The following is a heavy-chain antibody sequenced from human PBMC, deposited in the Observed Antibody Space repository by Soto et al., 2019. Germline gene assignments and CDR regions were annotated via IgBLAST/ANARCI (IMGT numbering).Heavy chain of an antibody. CDR1: GGAISSYY. CDR3: ARGVLGYCSGGSCSHDAFDI. D-gene: IGHD2-15*01. V-gene: IGHV4-59*01. CDR2: IYYSGST. J-gene: IGHJ3*02. Sequence: SETLSLTCTVSGGAISSYYWSWIRQPPGKGLEWIGYIYYSGSTNYNPSLKSRVTISVDTSKNQSSLKLSSVTAADTAVYYCARGVLGYCSGGSCSHDAFDIWGQGTMVTVSS.